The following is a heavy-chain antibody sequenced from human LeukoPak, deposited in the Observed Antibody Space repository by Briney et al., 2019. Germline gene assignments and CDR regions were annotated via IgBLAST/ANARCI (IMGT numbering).Heavy chain of an antibody. CDR1: GFTFDDYA. V-gene: IGHV3-9*01. J-gene: IGHJ4*02. Sequence: GGSLRLSCAASGFTFDDYAMHWVRQAPGKGLEWVSGISWNSGSIGYADSVKGRFTISRDNAKNSLYLLMNSLSTEDTAVYYCARDYRWAFDYWGQGTLVTVSS. CDR3: ARDYRWAFDY. D-gene: IGHD2-8*02. CDR2: ISWNSGSI.